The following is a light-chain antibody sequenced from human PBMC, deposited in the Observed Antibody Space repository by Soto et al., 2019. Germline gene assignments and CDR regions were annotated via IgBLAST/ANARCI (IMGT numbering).Light chain of an antibody. V-gene: IGLV2-23*02. J-gene: IGLJ3*02. CDR2: EVN. CDR3: CSYAGYSKWV. Sequence: QSVLTQPASASGSPGQSITISCAGSSSDVGTFDFVSWYQQHPGKAPKVIIYEVNKRPSGVSNRFSASKSGNTASLTISGLQPADEADYFCCSYAGYSKWVFGGGTQLTVL. CDR1: SSDVGTFDF.